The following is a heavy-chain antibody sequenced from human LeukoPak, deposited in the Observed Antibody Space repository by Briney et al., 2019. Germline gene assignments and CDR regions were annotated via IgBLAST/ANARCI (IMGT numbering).Heavy chain of an antibody. CDR1: GYTFTGYY. J-gene: IGHJ4*02. Sequence: ASVKVSCKASGYTFTGYYMHWVRQAPGQGLEWMGWINPNSGGTNYVQKFQGRVTMTRDTSISTAYMELSRLRSDDTAVYYCARVAVIPTYYFDYWGQGTLVTVSS. D-gene: IGHD3-16*02. CDR2: INPNSGGT. CDR3: ARVAVIPTYYFDY. V-gene: IGHV1-2*02.